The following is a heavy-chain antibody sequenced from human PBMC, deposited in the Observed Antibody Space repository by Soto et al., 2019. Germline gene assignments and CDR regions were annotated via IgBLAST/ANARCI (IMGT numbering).Heavy chain of an antibody. CDR3: AGDQGGRAKGAAFDI. Sequence: QVRLQESGPGLVKPSETLSLICTVSGVSVSYHYWSWIRQPAGKGLEWIGRIYSSGSTNYNPSLESRVTMSVDTSKNQFSLKLNSVTAADTAVYYCAGDQGGRAKGAAFDIWGQGTMVTVSS. J-gene: IGHJ3*02. CDR1: GVSVSYHY. D-gene: IGHD1-26*01. V-gene: IGHV4-4*07. CDR2: IYSSGST.